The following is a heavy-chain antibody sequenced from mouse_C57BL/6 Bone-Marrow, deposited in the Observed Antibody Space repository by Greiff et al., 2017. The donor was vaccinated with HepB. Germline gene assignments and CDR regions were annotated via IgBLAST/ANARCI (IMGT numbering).Heavy chain of an antibody. V-gene: IGHV2-2*01. Sequence: QVQLQQSGPGLVQPSQSLSITCTVSGFSLTSYGVHWVRQSPGKGLEWLGVIWSGGSTDYNAAFISRLSISKDNSKSQVFFKMNSLQADDTAIYYCARSFFLLWLRRTPHYYAMDYWGQGTSVTVSS. J-gene: IGHJ4*01. CDR2: IWSGGST. CDR1: GFSLTSYG. CDR3: ARSFFLLWLRRTPHYYAMDY. D-gene: IGHD2-9*01.